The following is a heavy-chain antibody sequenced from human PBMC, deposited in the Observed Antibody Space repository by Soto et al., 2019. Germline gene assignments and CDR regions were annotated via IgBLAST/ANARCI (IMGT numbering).Heavy chain of an antibody. CDR3: AKGRDLAVTSTFAFEI. CDR1: GFTFRSYA. D-gene: IGHD2-21*02. J-gene: IGHJ3*02. CDR2: ISGSGGDT. Sequence: EEQVLESGGGLVQPGGSLRLSCAASGFTFRSYAMTWVRQAPGKGPQWVSGISGSGGDTYYADSVKGRFTISRDNSKNTLYLQMNSLRAGDTAVYFCAKGRDLAVTSTFAFEIWGRGTMVTVSS. V-gene: IGHV3-23*01.